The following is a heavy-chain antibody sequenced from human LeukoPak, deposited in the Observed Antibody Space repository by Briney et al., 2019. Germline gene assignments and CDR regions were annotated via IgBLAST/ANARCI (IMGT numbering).Heavy chain of an antibody. CDR3: ARILLPFNYFDY. CDR1: GDSVSSGGYY. J-gene: IGHJ4*02. Sequence: SETLSLTCTVSGDSVSSGGYYWSWIRQHPEKGLEWIGHIYYSGSTYYNPSLKSRLIISVDASKNQFSLKLTSVTAADTAVYYCARILLPFNYFDYWGQGTLVTVSS. V-gene: IGHV4-31*03. CDR2: IYYSGST. D-gene: IGHD3-10*01.